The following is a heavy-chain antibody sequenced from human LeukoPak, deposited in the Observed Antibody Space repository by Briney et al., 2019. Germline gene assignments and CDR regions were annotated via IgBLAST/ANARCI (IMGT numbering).Heavy chain of an antibody. CDR2: INWNGGRT. CDR3: ARDPWVGEYGAFDI. CDR1: GFTFNDYG. D-gene: IGHD3-10*01. J-gene: IGHJ3*02. Sequence: GGSLRLSCAASGFTFNDYGMSWVRQAPGKGLEWVSGINWNGGRTGYADSMKGRFIISRDNAKNSLYLQMSSLRAEDTALYYCARDPWVGEYGAFDIWGQGAMVTVSS. V-gene: IGHV3-20*04.